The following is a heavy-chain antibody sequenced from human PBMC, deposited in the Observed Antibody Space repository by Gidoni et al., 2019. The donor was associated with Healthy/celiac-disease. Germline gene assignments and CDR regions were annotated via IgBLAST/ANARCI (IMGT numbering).Heavy chain of an antibody. J-gene: IGHJ4*02. CDR2: IWYDGSNK. V-gene: IGHV3-33*01. CDR1: GFTFSSYG. Sequence: QVQLVESGGGVVQPGRSLRLSCAASGFTFSSYGMHWVRQAPGKGLEWVAVIWYDGSNKYYADSVKGRFTISRDNSKNTLYLQMNSLRAEDTAEYYCARGGEEGIAAAGTFFDYWGQGTLVTVSS. CDR3: ARGGEEGIAAAGTFFDY. D-gene: IGHD6-13*01.